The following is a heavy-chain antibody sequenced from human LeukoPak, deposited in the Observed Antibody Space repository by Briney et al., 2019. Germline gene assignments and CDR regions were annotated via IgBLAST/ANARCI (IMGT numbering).Heavy chain of an antibody. J-gene: IGHJ4*02. D-gene: IGHD3-22*01. V-gene: IGHV3-48*01. Sequence: GGSLRLSCAASGFTFSSYSMNWVRQAPGKGLEWVSYISSSSSARYYADSVKGRFTISRDNAKNSLYLQMNSLRAEDAAVYYCAGPYYYDTSYPDYWGQGTLVTVSS. CDR2: ISSSSSAR. CDR1: GFTFSSYS. CDR3: AGPYYYDTSYPDY.